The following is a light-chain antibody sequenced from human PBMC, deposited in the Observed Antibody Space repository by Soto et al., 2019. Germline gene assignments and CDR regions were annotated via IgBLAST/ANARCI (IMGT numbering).Light chain of an antibody. CDR3: QQHGSSLA. J-gene: IGKJ4*01. V-gene: IGKV3-20*01. Sequence: ERVLSQSPRNQSFSTVERSTLSWRASQSVSSSYLAWYQQKPGQAPRLLIYGASSRATSIPDRFSGSGSGTDFTLTISRLEPEDFAVYYCQQHGSSLAFGGGPKVDIK. CDR1: QSVSSSY. CDR2: GAS.